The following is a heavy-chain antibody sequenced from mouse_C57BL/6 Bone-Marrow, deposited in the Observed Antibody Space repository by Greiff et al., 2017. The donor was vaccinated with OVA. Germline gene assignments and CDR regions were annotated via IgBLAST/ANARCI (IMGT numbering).Heavy chain of an antibody. J-gene: IGHJ4*01. V-gene: IGHV5-6*01. CDR2: ISSGGSYT. CDR1: GFTFSSYG. Sequence: EVKLVESGGDLVKPGGSLKLSCAASGFTFSSYGMSWVRQTPDKRLEWVATISSGGSYTCYPDSVKGRFTISRDNAKNTLYLQMSSLKSEDTAMYYCARHGGDAMDYWGQGTSVTVSS. CDR3: ARHGGDAMDY.